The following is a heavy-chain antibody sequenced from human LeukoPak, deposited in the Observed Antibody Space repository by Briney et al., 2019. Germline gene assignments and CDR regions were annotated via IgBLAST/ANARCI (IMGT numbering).Heavy chain of an antibody. CDR2: IHYSGST. J-gene: IGHJ5*02. CDR1: GGSISSYY. V-gene: IGHV4-59*12. Sequence: SETLSLTCTVSGGSISSYYWSWIRQPPGKGLEWIGYIHYSGSTNYNPSLKSRVTMSVDTSKNQFSLKLSSATAADTAVYYCARAGLLYCTNGVCYSNWFDPWGQGTLVTVSS. D-gene: IGHD2-8*01. CDR3: ARAGLLYCTNGVCYSNWFDP.